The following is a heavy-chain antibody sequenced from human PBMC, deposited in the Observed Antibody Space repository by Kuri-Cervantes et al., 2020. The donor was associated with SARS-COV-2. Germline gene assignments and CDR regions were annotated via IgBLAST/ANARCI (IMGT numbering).Heavy chain of an antibody. CDR2: IYTSGST. V-gene: IGHV4-4*07. CDR3: ARGRGYHDSSGYYFDS. J-gene: IGHJ4*02. Sequence: ESLKISCTVSGGSISSYYWSWIRQPAGKGLEWIGRIYTSGSTNYNPSLKSRVTISEDTSKNQFSLKLTSVTAADTAVYFCARGRGYHDSSGYYFDSWGQGTLVTVSS. D-gene: IGHD3-22*01. CDR1: GGSISSYY.